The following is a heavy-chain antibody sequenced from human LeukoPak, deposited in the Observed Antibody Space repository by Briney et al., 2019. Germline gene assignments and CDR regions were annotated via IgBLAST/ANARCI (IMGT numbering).Heavy chain of an antibody. Sequence: GGSLRLSCAASGFTFSDFYMTWIRQALGKGLEWISYISEDGRITYYADSLKGRFTISRDNAKNSLSLQVDSLRADDTAVYFCARRGNTDSWTVLIDYWGQGTLVTVSS. CDR2: ISEDGRIT. CDR1: GFTFSDFY. V-gene: IGHV3-11*01. J-gene: IGHJ4*02. CDR3: ARRGNTDSWTVLIDY. D-gene: IGHD3/OR15-3a*01.